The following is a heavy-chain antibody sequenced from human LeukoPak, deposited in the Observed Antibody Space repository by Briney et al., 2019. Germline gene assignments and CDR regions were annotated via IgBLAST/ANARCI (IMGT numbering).Heavy chain of an antibody. CDR2: IYHSGST. J-gene: IGHJ4*02. Sequence: SGTLSLTCAVSGGSINSNNWWSWVRQPPGKGLEWIGEIYHSGSTNYNPSLESRVTISVDTSKNQFSLKLSSVTAADTAVYYCARGLTLDYWGQGTLVTVSS. V-gene: IGHV4-4*02. CDR3: ARGLTLDY. CDR1: GGSINSNNW.